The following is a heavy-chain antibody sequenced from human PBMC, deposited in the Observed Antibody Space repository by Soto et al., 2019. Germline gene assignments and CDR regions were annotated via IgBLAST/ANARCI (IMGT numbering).Heavy chain of an antibody. D-gene: IGHD3-16*02. V-gene: IGHV1-69*01. CDR1: GGTFSSYA. Sequence: QVQLVQSGAEVKKPGSSVKVSCKASGGTFSSYAISWVRQAPGQGLEWMGGIIPIFGTANYAQKFQGRVTINADESTSTAYMELSSLRSEDTAVYYCASLIDVDPYYYYYGMDVWGQGTTVTVSS. J-gene: IGHJ6*02. CDR2: IIPIFGTA. CDR3: ASLIDVDPYYYYYGMDV.